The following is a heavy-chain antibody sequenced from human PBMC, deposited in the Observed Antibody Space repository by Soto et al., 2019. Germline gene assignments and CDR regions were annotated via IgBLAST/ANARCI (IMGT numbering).Heavy chain of an antibody. CDR3: ARGYFGSGSYYNRPFDF. V-gene: IGHV1-18*01. Sequence: ASVKVSCKASGYTFSSYGFSWVRQAPGQGLEWMGWIATYNGHTNYVQRLQGRVTMTTDTSTGTVYMELMSLSSDDTAVYYCARGYFGSGSYYNRPFDFWGQG. CDR2: IATYNGHT. CDR1: GYTFSSYG. J-gene: IGHJ4*02. D-gene: IGHD3-10*01.